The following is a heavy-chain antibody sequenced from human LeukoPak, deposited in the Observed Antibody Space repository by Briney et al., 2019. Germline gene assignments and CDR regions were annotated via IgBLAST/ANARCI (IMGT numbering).Heavy chain of an antibody. CDR3: ARALVASSPAYYFDY. J-gene: IGHJ4*02. V-gene: IGHV1-3*03. CDR1: GYTFTSCA. CDR2: INAGNGNT. D-gene: IGHD5-12*01. Sequence: ASVEVSCKASGYTFTSCAMHWVRQAPGQRLEWMGWINAGNGNTKYSQEFQGRVTITRDTSASTAYMELSSLRSEDMAVYYCARALVASSPAYYFDYWGQGTLVTVSS.